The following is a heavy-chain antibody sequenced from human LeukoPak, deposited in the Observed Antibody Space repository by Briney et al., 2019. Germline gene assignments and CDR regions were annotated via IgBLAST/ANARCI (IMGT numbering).Heavy chain of an antibody. D-gene: IGHD3-3*01. V-gene: IGHV1-24*01. CDR3: ATVNDFWSGYPNWFDP. CDR1: GYTLTELS. Sequence: ASVKGSCKVSGYTLTELSMHWVRQAPGRGLEGMGGFDPEDGEAIYAQKFQGRVTMTEDTSTDTAYMELSSLRSEDTAVYYCATVNDFWSGYPNWFDPWGQGTLVTVSS. CDR2: FDPEDGEA. J-gene: IGHJ5*02.